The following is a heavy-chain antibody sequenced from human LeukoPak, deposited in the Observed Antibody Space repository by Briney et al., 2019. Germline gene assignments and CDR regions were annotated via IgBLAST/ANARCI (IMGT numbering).Heavy chain of an antibody. J-gene: IGHJ5*02. V-gene: IGHV3-48*01. CDR3: ARGGQDFEP. CDR2: ISSSSSTI. Sequence: GGSLRLSCAASGFTFSSHSMNWVRQAPGKGLEWVSYISSSSSTIYYADSVKGRFTISRDNAKNSLYLQMNSLRAEDTAVYYCARGGQDFEPWGQGTLVTVSS. D-gene: IGHD3-10*01. CDR1: GFTFSSHS.